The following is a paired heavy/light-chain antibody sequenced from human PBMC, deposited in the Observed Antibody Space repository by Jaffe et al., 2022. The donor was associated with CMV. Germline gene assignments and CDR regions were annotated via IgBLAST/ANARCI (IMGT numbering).Heavy chain of an antibody. CDR3: ATDREWEVLLDY. Sequence: EVQLVESGGGLVQPGGSLRLSCTASGFTFSSNGMNWVRQAPGKGLEWVSYISRSASTIYYADSVKGRFTISRDNAKNSLYLQMNSLRDEDTAVYYCATDREWEVLLDYWGQGTLVTVSP. CDR2: ISRSASTI. CDR1: GFTFSSNG. D-gene: IGHD1-26*01. V-gene: IGHV3-48*02. J-gene: IGHJ4*02.
Light chain of an antibody. CDR3: QQYNSYPLT. J-gene: IGKJ4*01. CDR2: AAS. V-gene: IGKV1-16*02. Sequence: DIQMTQSPSSLSASVGDRVTITCRASQDISNYLAWFQQKPGTAPKSLIYAASTLQSGVPSKFSGSGSGTDFTLTISSLQPEDFATYYCQQYNSYPLTFGGGTKVEIK. CDR1: QDISNY.